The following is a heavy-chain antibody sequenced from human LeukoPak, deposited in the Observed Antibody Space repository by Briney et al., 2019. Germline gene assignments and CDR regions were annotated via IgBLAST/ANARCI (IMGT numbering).Heavy chain of an antibody. Sequence: SQTLSLTCAIYGDRVSSNSAAWNWIRQSPSRGLEWLGRTYYRSKWSNNYAISVKRRISINPDTSKNQFSLQLNSVTPEDTAIYYCARIVGGAPDYWGQGTLVTVSS. D-gene: IGHD1-26*01. V-gene: IGHV6-1*01. CDR3: ARIVGGAPDY. CDR2: TYYRSKWSN. CDR1: GDRVSSNSAA. J-gene: IGHJ4*02.